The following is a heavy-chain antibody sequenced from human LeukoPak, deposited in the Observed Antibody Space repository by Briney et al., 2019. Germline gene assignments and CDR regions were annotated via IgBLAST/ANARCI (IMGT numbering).Heavy chain of an antibody. CDR2: MNPNSGNT. CDR1: GYTFTSYD. Sequence: ASVKVSCKASGYTFTSYDINWVRQATGQGLEWMGWMNPNSGNTGYAQKFQGRVTMTRNTSISTAYMELSSLRSDDTAVYYCARAPFLYYYDSSGYSHLNSDYWGQGTLVTVSS. J-gene: IGHJ4*02. V-gene: IGHV1-8*01. CDR3: ARAPFLYYYDSSGYSHLNSDY. D-gene: IGHD3-22*01.